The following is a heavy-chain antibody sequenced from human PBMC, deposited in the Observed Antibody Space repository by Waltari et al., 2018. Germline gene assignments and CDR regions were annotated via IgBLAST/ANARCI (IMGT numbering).Heavy chain of an antibody. V-gene: IGHV3-53*01. Sequence: EVQLVESGGGLIQPGGSLRLSCAASGFTVSSNYMSWVRQAPGKGLEWVSVIYSGGSTYYADSGKGRFTISRDNSKNTLYLQMNSLRAEDTAVYYCARAGVYYYDSSGYSYYFDYWGQGTLVTVSS. CDR3: ARAGVYYYDSSGYSYYFDY. J-gene: IGHJ4*02. CDR2: IYSGGST. CDR1: GFTVSSNY. D-gene: IGHD3-22*01.